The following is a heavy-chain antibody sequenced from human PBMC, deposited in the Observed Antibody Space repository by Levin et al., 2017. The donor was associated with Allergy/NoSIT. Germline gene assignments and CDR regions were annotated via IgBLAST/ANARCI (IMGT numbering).Heavy chain of an antibody. Sequence: GESLKISCQGSGYSFTSNWIAWVRQMPGKGLEWMGIIYPGDSDTRYSPSFQGHVTISADKSINTAYLQWSSLKASDTAIYYCSKRPPGPTNGVDVWGQGTTVTVSS. CDR2: IYPGDSDT. CDR3: SKRPPGPTNGVDV. V-gene: IGHV5-51*01. CDR1: GYSFTSNW. J-gene: IGHJ6*02.